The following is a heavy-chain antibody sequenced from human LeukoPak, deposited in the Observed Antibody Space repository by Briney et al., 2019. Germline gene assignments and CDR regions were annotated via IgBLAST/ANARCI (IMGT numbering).Heavy chain of an antibody. CDR3: ARFDYDSSGYYYEDY. V-gene: IGHV4-59*01. CDR2: IYYSGST. J-gene: IGHJ4*02. Sequence: NPSETLSLTCTVSGGSISSYYWSWIRQPPGKGLEWIGYIYYSGSTNYNPSLKSRVTISVDTSKNQFSLKLSSVTAADTAVYYCARFDYDSSGYYYEDYWGQGTLVTVSS. D-gene: IGHD3-22*01. CDR1: GGSISSYY.